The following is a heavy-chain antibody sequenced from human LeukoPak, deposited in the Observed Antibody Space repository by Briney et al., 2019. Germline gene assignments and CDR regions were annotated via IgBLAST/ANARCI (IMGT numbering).Heavy chain of an antibody. J-gene: IGHJ4*02. CDR1: GFTFDDYA. CDR2: ISWNSGSI. D-gene: IGHD3-3*01. V-gene: IGHV3-9*01. CDR3: AKDHSLYDFWSGYSN. Sequence: GRSLRLSCAASGFTFDDYAMHWVRQAPGKGLEWVSGISWNSGSIGYADSVKGRFTISRDNSKNTLYVQMSSLRAEDTAIYYCAKDHSLYDFWSGYSNWGQGTLVTVSS.